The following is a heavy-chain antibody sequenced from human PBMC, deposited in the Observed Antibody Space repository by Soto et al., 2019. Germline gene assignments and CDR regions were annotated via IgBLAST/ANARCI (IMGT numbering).Heavy chain of an antibody. D-gene: IGHD6-19*01. CDR1: GFTFSSYA. CDR2: ISGSGSST. J-gene: IGHJ4*02. CDR3: AKAGGIAVPGSHLDY. V-gene: IGHV3-23*01. Sequence: EVQLLESGGRLVQPGGSLRLSCAASGFTFSSYAMNWVRQAPGKGLEWVSAISGSGSSTDYADSVEGRFTISRDNSKNTLYLQMSSLRAEDTAVYYCAKAGGIAVPGSHLDYWGQGTLVTVSS.